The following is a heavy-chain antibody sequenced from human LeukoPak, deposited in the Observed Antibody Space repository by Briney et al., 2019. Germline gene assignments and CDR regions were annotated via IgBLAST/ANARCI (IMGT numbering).Heavy chain of an antibody. CDR2: IYPGDSDT. D-gene: IGHD3-10*01. Sequence: GESLKISCKGSGYTFTNYWIGWVRQMSGKGLECMGIIYPGDSDTGYSPSFQGQVTISADKSISTAYLQWSSLKASDTAIYYCARHQGFGELSSFDYWGQGSLVTVSS. CDR3: ARHQGFGELSSFDY. J-gene: IGHJ4*02. CDR1: GYTFTNYW. V-gene: IGHV5-51*01.